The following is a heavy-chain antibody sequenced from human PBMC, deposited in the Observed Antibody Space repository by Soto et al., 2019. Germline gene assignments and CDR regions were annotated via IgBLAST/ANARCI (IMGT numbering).Heavy chain of an antibody. Sequence: GGSLRLSCAASGFNFNAYVMNWVRQAPGKGLEWVSIISFTGDSRYYADSVKDRFTISRDDSQNTLYLQMNSLRAEDTAVYYCAKKSCSSPGCPYGMDVWGQGTTVTVSS. CDR1: GFNFNAYV. CDR2: ISFTGDSR. CDR3: AKKSCSSPGCPYGMDV. D-gene: IGHD2-2*01. J-gene: IGHJ6*02. V-gene: IGHV3-23*01.